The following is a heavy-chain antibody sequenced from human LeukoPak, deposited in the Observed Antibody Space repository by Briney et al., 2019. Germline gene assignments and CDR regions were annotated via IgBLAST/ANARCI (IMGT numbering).Heavy chain of an antibody. CDR3: ARAPHYDYVWGSPGAFYI. Sequence: GESLKVSWKGSGYSFTSYWISWVRQMPGKGLEWIGIMYPGDSDTRYSPFFQGQVTISADKSISTAYLQWSSLKASDTAMYYCARAPHYDYVWGSPGAFYISGQGTMVTVSS. J-gene: IGHJ3*02. V-gene: IGHV5-51*03. CDR1: GYSFTSYW. CDR2: MYPGDSDT. D-gene: IGHD3-16*01.